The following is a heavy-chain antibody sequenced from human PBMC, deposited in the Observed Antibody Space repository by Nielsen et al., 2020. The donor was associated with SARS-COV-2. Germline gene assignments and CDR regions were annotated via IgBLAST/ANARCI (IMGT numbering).Heavy chain of an antibody. CDR2: INAGNGNT. D-gene: IGHD3-10*01. CDR3: ARVGTFDP. Sequence: ASVKVSCKASGYTFSSHDISWVRQAPGQRLEWMGWINAGNGNTKYSQKFQGRVTITRDTSASTAYMELSSLRSEDTAVYYCARVGTFDPWGQGTLVTVSS. J-gene: IGHJ5*02. V-gene: IGHV1-3*01. CDR1: GYTFSSHD.